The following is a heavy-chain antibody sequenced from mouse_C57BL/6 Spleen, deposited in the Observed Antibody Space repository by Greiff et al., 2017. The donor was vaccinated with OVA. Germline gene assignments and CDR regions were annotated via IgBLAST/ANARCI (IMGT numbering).Heavy chain of an antibody. D-gene: IGHD5-1*01. J-gene: IGHJ3*01. CDR3: ARRDEYPFAD. CDR1: GYTFTSYW. V-gene: IGHV1-64*01. CDR2: IHPNSGST. Sequence: QVQLQQPGAELVKPGASVKLSCKASGYTFTSYWMHWVKQRPGQGLEWIGMIHPNSGSTNYNEKFKSKATLTVDKSSSTAYLQLSSLTSEDSAVYYCARRDEYPFADWGQGTLVTVSA.